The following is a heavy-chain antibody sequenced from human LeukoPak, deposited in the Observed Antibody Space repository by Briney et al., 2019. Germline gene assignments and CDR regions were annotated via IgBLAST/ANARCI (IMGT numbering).Heavy chain of an antibody. J-gene: IGHJ4*02. D-gene: IGHD6-13*01. CDR1: GGSFSGYY. Sequence: PSETLSLTCAVYGGSFSGYYWIWIRQPPGKGLEWIGEINHSGSTNYNPSLKSRVTISVDTSKNQFSLKLSSVTAADTAVYYCARGDIAAAGPIDYWGQGTLVTVSS. CDR2: INHSGST. V-gene: IGHV4-34*01. CDR3: ARGDIAAAGPIDY.